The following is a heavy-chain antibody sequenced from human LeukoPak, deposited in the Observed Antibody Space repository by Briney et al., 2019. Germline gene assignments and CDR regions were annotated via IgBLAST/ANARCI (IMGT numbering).Heavy chain of an antibody. CDR2: MNPNSGNT. D-gene: IGHD1-26*01. V-gene: IGHV1-8*01. Sequence: ASVKVSCKASGYTFTSYDIDWVRQAPGQGLEWMGWMNPNSGNTGYAQNFQGRVTMTRNTSISTAYMELSSLRSEDTAVYYCARGPIVGATVASFDYWGQGTLVTVSS. J-gene: IGHJ4*02. CDR3: ARGPIVGATVASFDY. CDR1: GYTFTSYD.